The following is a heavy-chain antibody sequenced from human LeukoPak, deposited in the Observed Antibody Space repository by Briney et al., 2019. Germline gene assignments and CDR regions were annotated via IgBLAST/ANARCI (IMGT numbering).Heavy chain of an antibody. D-gene: IGHD2-15*01. Sequence: GGSLRLSCAPSGFTFSSYAMSGVPQAPGKGLEWVSAISCSGGSTYYADSVKGQFTITRDNSKNTLYLQMNSLRAKDTAVYYCATTPPGYCSGGSCYPRYYYYYYGIDVWGQGTTVTVSS. CDR2: ISCSGGST. J-gene: IGHJ6*02. CDR1: GFTFSSYA. V-gene: IGHV3-23*01. CDR3: ATTPPGYCSGGSCYPRYYYYYYGIDV.